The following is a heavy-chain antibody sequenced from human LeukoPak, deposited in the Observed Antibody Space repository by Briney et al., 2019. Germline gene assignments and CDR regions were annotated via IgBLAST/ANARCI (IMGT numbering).Heavy chain of an antibody. J-gene: IGHJ4*02. CDR2: ISSSVRTI. CDR3: ASEFYGSGSSIDY. V-gene: IGHV3-48*03. D-gene: IGHD3-10*01. CDR1: GLTFSSYE. Sequence: GGSLRLSCAASGLTFSSYEMNWVRQAPRKGLVWVSYISSSVRTIYYADSVKGRFTISTDNAKNSLYMQMNSLRSEDTSVYDCASEFYGSGSSIDYWGQGTLVSVSS.